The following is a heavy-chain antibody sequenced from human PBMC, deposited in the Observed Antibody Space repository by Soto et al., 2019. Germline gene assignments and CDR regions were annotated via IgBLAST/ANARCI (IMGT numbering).Heavy chain of an antibody. V-gene: IGHV3-66*04. CDR2: IYSRGDT. CDR3: GRPPTVDRSNWPLTFDS. D-gene: IGHD1-1*01. CDR1: GFTVSNNY. J-gene: IGHJ4*02. Sequence: GGSLRLSCAASGFTVSNNYMSWVRQAPGQGLEWVSVIYSRGDTYYADSVKGRFTISRDSSKNTLYLQMNSLRAEDTATYYYGRPPTVDRSNWPLTFDSGGQEPLVTVSS.